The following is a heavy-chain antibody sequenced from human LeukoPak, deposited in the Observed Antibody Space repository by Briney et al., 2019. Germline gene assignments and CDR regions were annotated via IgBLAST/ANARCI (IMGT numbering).Heavy chain of an antibody. D-gene: IGHD6-13*01. V-gene: IGHV3-74*01. CDR3: AKELKPGIAAAGTKMFDP. CDR1: GFTLSSYA. Sequence: GGSLRLSCAASGFTLSSYAMSWVRQAPGKGLVWVSRINSDGNSTSYADSVKGRFTISRDNAKNSLYLQMNSLRAEDTAVYYCAKELKPGIAAAGTKMFDPWGQGTLVTVSS. CDR2: INSDGNST. J-gene: IGHJ5*02.